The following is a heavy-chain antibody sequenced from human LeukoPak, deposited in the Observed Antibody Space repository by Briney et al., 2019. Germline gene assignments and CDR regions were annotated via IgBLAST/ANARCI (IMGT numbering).Heavy chain of an antibody. CDR2: ISSSSSYI. D-gene: IGHD3-10*01. CDR1: GFTFRSYS. J-gene: IGHJ6*02. Sequence: GGSLRLSCAASGFTFRSYSMNWVRQAPGKGLEWVSSISSSSSYIYYADSVKGRFTISRDNAKNSLYLQMNSLRAEDTAVYYCARDSPELWFGELSPYYGMDVWGQGTTVTVSS. CDR3: ARDSPELWFGELSPYYGMDV. V-gene: IGHV3-21*01.